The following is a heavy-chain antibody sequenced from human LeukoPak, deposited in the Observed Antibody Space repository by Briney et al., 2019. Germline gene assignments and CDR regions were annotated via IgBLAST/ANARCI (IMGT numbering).Heavy chain of an antibody. CDR3: VRWGSGNYYRYFDY. CDR2: IKYDGSDK. J-gene: IGHJ4*02. CDR1: GFTFSSHW. V-gene: IGHV3-7*01. D-gene: IGHD3-10*01. Sequence: PGGSLRLSCAASGFTFSSHWMTWVRQAPGKGLEWAANIKYDGSDKYYVDSVKGRFTISRDNAKNSLYLQMNSLRAEDAAVYYCVRWGSGNYYRYFDYWGQGTQVTVSS.